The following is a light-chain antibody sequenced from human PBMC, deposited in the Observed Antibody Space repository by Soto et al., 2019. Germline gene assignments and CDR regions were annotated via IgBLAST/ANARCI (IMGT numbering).Light chain of an antibody. CDR1: SSDVGAY. J-gene: IGLJ2*01. CDR2: EVT. Sequence: QSALTQPASASGSPGQSVTISCTGTSSDVGAYVSWYQQHPGRAPKLLIYEVTERPSGVPDRFSGYKSGNTASLTVSGLQAEDEADYNCNSYAVSHNLVFGGGTKLTVL. V-gene: IGLV2-8*01. CDR3: NSYAVSHNLV.